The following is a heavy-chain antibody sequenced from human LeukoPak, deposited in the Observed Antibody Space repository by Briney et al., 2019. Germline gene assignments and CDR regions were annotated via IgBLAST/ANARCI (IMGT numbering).Heavy chain of an antibody. V-gene: IGHV5-51*01. CDR1: GYSFSYCR. Sequence: GAPLKISCEAAGYSFSYCRIGCVREMPGKGLEWMGIIYPGDSDTTYNPAFQGQVTISADKYIPTAYLQGGSLKASDSAMYYCVRFSDYWGQGALVTVSS. CDR3: VRFSDY. J-gene: IGHJ4*02. CDR2: IYPGDSDT.